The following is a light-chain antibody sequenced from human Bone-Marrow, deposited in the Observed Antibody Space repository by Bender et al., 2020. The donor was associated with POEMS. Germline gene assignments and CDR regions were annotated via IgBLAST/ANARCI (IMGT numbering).Light chain of an antibody. Sequence: QSVLTQPPSASGTPGQRVTISCSGGSSNIGAHAVNWYQHLPGPAPKLLIYSSHRRPSAVPDRFSGSSAGTSACLAISGLQCEDEGDYYCGVGDDGHNSWVFGGGTKLTVL. J-gene: IGLJ3*02. CDR2: SSH. CDR3: GVGDDGHNSWV. V-gene: IGLV1-44*01. CDR1: SSNIGAHA.